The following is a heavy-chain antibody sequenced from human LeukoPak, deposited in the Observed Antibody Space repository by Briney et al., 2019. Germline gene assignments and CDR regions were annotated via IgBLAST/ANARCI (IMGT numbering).Heavy chain of an antibody. CDR2: INPNSGDT. Sequence: ASVKVSCKASGYTFTGYYMNWVRQAPGQGLEWMGWINPNSGDTNSAQKFQGRVTMTRDTSTSTVYMELSSLRSEDTAVYYCARGRNYYDSSGYYYEGDAFDIWGQGTMVTVSS. V-gene: IGHV1-2*02. CDR1: GYTFTGYY. CDR3: ARGRNYYDSSGYYYEGDAFDI. D-gene: IGHD3-22*01. J-gene: IGHJ3*02.